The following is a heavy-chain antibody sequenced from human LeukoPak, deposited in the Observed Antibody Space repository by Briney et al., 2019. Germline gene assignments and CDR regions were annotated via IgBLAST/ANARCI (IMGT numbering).Heavy chain of an antibody. CDR1: GFPFSSYW. CDR3: TRVGYIDEGIDY. V-gene: IGHV3-7*04. CDR2: IKQDGSKK. J-gene: IGHJ4*02. Sequence: GGSLRLSCIASGFPFSSYWMTWVRQAPGKGLEWVANIKQDGSKKSYVDSVKGRFTISRDNAKNSLYLQMNSLRAEDTAIYYCTRVGYIDEGIDYWGQGTLVTVSS. D-gene: IGHD5-24*01.